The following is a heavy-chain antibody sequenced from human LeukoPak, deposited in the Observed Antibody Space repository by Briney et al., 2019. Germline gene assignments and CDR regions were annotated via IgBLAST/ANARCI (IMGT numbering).Heavy chain of an antibody. CDR3: ARDPYCSGGSCYSFTFDY. V-gene: IGHV3-33*01. J-gene: IGHJ4*02. CDR1: GFTFSSYG. Sequence: PGGSLRLSCAASGFTFSSYGMHWVRQAPGKGLEWVAVIWYDESNKYYADSVKGRFTISRDNSKNTLYLQMNSLRAEDTAVYYCARDPYCSGGSCYSFTFDYWGQGTLVTVSS. CDR2: IWYDESNK. D-gene: IGHD2-15*01.